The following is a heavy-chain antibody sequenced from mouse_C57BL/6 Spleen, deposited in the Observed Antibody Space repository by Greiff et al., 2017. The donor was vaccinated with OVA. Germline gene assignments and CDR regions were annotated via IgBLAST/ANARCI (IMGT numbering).Heavy chain of an antibody. CDR3: ARRGYDYDGWYFDV. J-gene: IGHJ1*03. Sequence: QVQLQQPGAELVMPGASVKLSCKASGYTFTSYWMHWVKQRPGQGLEWIGEIDPSDSYTNYNQKFKGKSTLTVDKSSSTAYMQLSSLTSEDSAVYYCARRGYDYDGWYFDVWGTGTTVTVSP. V-gene: IGHV1-69*01. CDR1: GYTFTSYW. CDR2: IDPSDSYT. D-gene: IGHD2-4*01.